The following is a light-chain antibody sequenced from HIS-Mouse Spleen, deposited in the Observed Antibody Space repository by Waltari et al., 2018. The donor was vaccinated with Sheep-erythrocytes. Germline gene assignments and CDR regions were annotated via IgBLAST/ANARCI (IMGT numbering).Light chain of an antibody. CDR3: QAWDSSTAWV. CDR2: QDS. J-gene: IGLJ3*02. V-gene: IGLV3-1*01. Sequence: SYELTQPPSVSVSPGQTASITCSGDKWGDKYACWYQQEPGQSPVLVIYQDSKRPSGIPERFPGSNSGNTATLTISGTQAMDEADYYCQAWDSSTAWVFGGGTKLTVL. CDR1: KWGDKY.